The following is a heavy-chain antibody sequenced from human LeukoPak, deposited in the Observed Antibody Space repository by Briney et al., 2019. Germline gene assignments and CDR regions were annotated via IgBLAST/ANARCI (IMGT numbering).Heavy chain of an antibody. Sequence: SETLSLTCTVSGGSISSSSYYWGWIRQPPGKGLEWIGSICYSGSTYYNPSLKSRVTISVDTSKNQFSLKLSSVTAADTAVYYCARDYSSHSTSSVRFDPWGQGTLVTVSS. CDR1: GGSISSSSYY. CDR3: ARDYSSHSTSSVRFDP. J-gene: IGHJ5*02. D-gene: IGHD6-6*01. CDR2: ICYSGST. V-gene: IGHV4-39*07.